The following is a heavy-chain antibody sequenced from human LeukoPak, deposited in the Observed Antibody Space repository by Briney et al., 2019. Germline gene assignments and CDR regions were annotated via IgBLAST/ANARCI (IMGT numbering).Heavy chain of an antibody. CDR2: IRSKVYGGSS. CDR1: GFNFGDYV. D-gene: IGHD1-26*01. J-gene: IGHJ4*01. V-gene: IGHV3-49*04. CDR3: AKGSFNPAFLDH. Sequence: GGSLRLSCATSGFNFGDYVMSWVRQAPGKGLEWGGSIRSKVYGGSSEYAASVRGRSIISRDDSKSTAYLEMHRLKTEDTGVYYCAKGSFNPAFLDHWGQGNLVIVSS.